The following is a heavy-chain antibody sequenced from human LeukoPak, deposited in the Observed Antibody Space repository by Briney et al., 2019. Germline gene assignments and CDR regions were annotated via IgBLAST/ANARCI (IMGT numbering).Heavy chain of an antibody. CDR2: ISGSGGST. CDR1: GFTFSSCA. CDR3: ANDFDPISSEYFQH. V-gene: IGHV3-23*01. Sequence: PGGSLRLSCAVSGFTFSSCAMSWVRLAPVKGLEWVSAISGSGGSTYYADSVKGRFTISRDNSKNTLYLQMNSLRAEDTAVYYCANDFDPISSEYFQHWGQGTLVTVSS. D-gene: IGHD3-3*02. J-gene: IGHJ1*01.